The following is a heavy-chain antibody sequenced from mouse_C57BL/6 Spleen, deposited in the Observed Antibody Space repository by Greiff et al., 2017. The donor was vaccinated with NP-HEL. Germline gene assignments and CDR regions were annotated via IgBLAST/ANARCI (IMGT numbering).Heavy chain of an antibody. Sequence: VQLQQPGAELVKPGASVKLSCKASGYTFTSYWMHWVKQRPGQGLEWIGMIHPNSGSTNYNEKFKSKATLTVDKSSSTAYLQLSSLTSEDSAVYYCASSLGYYFDYWGQGTTLTVSS. J-gene: IGHJ2*01. CDR1: GYTFTSYW. CDR3: ASSLGYYFDY. V-gene: IGHV1-64*01. CDR2: IHPNSGST.